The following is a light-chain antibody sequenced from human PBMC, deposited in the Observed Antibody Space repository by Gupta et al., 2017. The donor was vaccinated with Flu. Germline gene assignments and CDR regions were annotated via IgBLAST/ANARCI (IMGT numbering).Light chain of an antibody. CDR2: YAS. CDR1: PGRVRSSGSSV. V-gene: IGKV2-30*02. J-gene: IGKJ1*01. Sequence: VTPGPPAAIARRTSPGRVRSSGSSVLDWFHQRPGQAPRRLIYYASNRDSGVPNRFSGSGSGTEFTLKISRVEAEDVGVYYCKQGEYRPWAFGQGTKVEIK. CDR3: KQGEYRPWA.